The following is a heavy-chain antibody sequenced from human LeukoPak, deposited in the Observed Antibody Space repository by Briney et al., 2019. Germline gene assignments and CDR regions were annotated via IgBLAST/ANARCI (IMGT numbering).Heavy chain of an antibody. J-gene: IGHJ4*02. CDR2: IYHSGST. Sequence: SETLSLTCAVSGGSISSSNWWSWVRQPPGKGLEWIGEIYHSGSTNYNPSLKSRVTISVDTSKNQFSLKMTSVSAADTAIYYCARGIGLLEIDYWGQGTLVTVSS. V-gene: IGHV4-4*02. D-gene: IGHD3-10*01. CDR3: ARGIGLLEIDY. CDR1: GGSISSSNW.